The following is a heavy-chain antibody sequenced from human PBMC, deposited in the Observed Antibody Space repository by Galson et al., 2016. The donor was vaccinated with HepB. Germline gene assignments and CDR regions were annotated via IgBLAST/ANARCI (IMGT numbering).Heavy chain of an antibody. D-gene: IGHD6-19*01. CDR1: GFTFSSYW. Sequence: SLRLSCAASGFTFSSYWMSWVRQAPGKGLEWVANIKQDGSEKYYVDSVKGRFTISRDNAKNSLYLQMNSLRAEDTAVYYCARRRGRLVRLDYYVDYWGQGTLVTVSS. V-gene: IGHV3-7*01. J-gene: IGHJ4*02. CDR3: ARRRGRLVRLDYYVDY. CDR2: IKQDGSEK.